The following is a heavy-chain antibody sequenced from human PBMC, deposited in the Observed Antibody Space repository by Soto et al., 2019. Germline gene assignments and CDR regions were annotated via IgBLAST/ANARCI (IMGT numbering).Heavy chain of an antibody. Sequence: GGSLRLSCAASGFTVSSNYMSWVRQAPGKGLEWVSVIYSGGGTYYADSVKGRFTISRDNSKNTLYLQMNSLRAEDTAVYYCTKGSGSYSYYYYYGMDVWGQGTTVTVSS. CDR2: IYSGGGT. CDR1: GFTVSSNY. CDR3: TKGSGSYSYYYYYGMDV. V-gene: IGHV3-53*01. J-gene: IGHJ6*02. D-gene: IGHD1-26*01.